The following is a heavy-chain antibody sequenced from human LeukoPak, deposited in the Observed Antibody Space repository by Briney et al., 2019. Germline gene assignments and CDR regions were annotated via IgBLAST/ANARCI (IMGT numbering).Heavy chain of an antibody. CDR1: GFTFSSYW. D-gene: IGHD3-3*01. V-gene: IGHV3-7*01. Sequence: PGGSLRLSCAASGFTFSSYWMSWVRQAPGKGLEWVAKIKQDGSEKYYVDSVKGRFTISRDNAKNSLYLQMNSLRAEDTAVYYCARDTELRFLEWLFSFDYWGQGTLVTVSS. J-gene: IGHJ4*02. CDR3: ARDTELRFLEWLFSFDY. CDR2: IKQDGSEK.